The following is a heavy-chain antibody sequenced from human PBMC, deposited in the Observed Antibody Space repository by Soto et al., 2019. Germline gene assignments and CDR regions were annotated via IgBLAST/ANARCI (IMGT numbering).Heavy chain of an antibody. J-gene: IGHJ4*02. V-gene: IGHV3-23*01. D-gene: IGHD6-19*01. CDR2: ISGSGGST. CDR1: GFTFSSYA. Sequence: VQVLESGGGLVRPGGSLRLSCAVSGFTFSSYAMSWVRQAPGKGLEWVSGISGSGGSTYSADSVKGRFTISRDNSKNTLYLQMNSLRAEDTAVYYCAKDRKSGSGWYWDYWGQGTLVTVSS. CDR3: AKDRKSGSGWYWDY.